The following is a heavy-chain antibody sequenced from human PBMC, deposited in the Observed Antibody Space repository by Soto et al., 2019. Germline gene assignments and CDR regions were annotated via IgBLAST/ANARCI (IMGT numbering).Heavy chain of an antibody. CDR2: IKQDGSER. Sequence: EVQLVESGVDLVQPGGSLRLSCAASGFTFSNYWMSCVRQAPGKGLEWVANIKQDGSERNYVDSVKGRFTISRDNAENSLYLQMNSLRAEDTAVYYCASARHIGPWGQGTLVTGSS. J-gene: IGHJ5*02. V-gene: IGHV3-7*01. CDR3: ASARHIGP. D-gene: IGHD2-21*01. CDR1: GFTFSNYW.